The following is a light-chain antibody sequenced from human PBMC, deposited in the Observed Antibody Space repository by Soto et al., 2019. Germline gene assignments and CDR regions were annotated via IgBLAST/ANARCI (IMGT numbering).Light chain of an antibody. Sequence: DIQMTQSPSSLSASVGDRVTITCRANQRVGTYINWYQQRVGKVPKLLIYLTSTLQSGVPSRFSGSGAGTVFTLTISSLQPEDFATYYCQQSYSNPQTFGQGTKV. V-gene: IGKV1-39*01. CDR2: LTS. J-gene: IGKJ1*01. CDR1: QRVGTY. CDR3: QQSYSNPQT.